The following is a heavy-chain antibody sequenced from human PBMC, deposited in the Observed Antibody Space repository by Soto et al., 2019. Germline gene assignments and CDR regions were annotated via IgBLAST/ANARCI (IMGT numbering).Heavy chain of an antibody. CDR3: APLVLGSGNSYTFSRSYHGLDV. J-gene: IGHJ6*01. CDR2: ISSTDEK. V-gene: IGHV2-26*01. CDR1: GFSLNNVRMG. D-gene: IGHD3-10*01. Sequence: QVTLKESGPVLVRPTETLTLTCTVSGFSLNNVRMGVTWIRQPPGKALEWLAHISSTDEKAYSTSLKTRLSVSMDSSNSPVVLSITTLAPFLTAPYPCAPLVLGSGNSYTFSRSYHGLDVWGPGPPVSVSS.